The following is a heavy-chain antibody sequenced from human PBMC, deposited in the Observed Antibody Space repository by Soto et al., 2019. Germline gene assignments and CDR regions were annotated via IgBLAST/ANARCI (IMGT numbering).Heavy chain of an antibody. Sequence: GGSLRLSCAASGFTFSNSDMNWVRQARGKGLEWVSGVSWNGSRTHYADSVKGRFIISRDNSRNFLYQQMNSLRPEDMAVYYCVSEEKLLCFGELIPYYYYYGMDVWGQGTTVTVSS. CDR2: VSWNGSRT. CDR1: GFTFSNSD. D-gene: IGHD3-10*01. J-gene: IGHJ6*02. CDR3: VSEEKLLCFGELIPYYYYYGMDV. V-gene: IGHV3-35*01.